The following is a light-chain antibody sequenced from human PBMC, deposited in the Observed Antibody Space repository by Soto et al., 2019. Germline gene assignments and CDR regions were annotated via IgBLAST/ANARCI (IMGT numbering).Light chain of an antibody. J-gene: IGKJ3*01. CDR2: GAS. V-gene: IGKV3-11*01. CDR1: QSVSSY. Sequence: EIVLTQSPATLSLSPGERATLSCRASQSVSSYLAWYQQKPGQAPRLLIYGASNSATGIPARFSGSGSGTAFTLTISSIEPQDFAVYYCQHSSNWPIFTFGPGTKVDIK. CDR3: QHSSNWPIFT.